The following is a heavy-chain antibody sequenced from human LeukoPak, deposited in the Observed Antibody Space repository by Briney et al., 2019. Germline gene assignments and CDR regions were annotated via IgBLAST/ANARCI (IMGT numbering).Heavy chain of an antibody. V-gene: IGHV4-34*01. Sequence: PSETLSLTCAVYGGSFSNYYWSWIRQPPGKGLEWIGEVNHNGGTYYNPSLKSRVTISVDTSKNQLSLKLSSVTAADTAVFYCAREPITSGGNDAFDIWGQGTMVTVSS. D-gene: IGHD3-16*01. CDR2: VNHNGGT. CDR1: GGSFSNYY. J-gene: IGHJ3*02. CDR3: AREPITSGGNDAFDI.